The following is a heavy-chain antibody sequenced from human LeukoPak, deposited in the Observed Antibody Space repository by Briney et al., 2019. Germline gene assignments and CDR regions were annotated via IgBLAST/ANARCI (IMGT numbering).Heavy chain of an antibody. Sequence: GGSLRLSCAASGFASGFTFSDYAVSWVRQAPGKGPEWVASVNGRGTTTYYADSVRGRFTISRDNSKNTVYLQMISLGADDTAVYFCAKAPATGEGYYFYYMDVWGKGTTVTVSS. CDR2: VNGRGTTT. J-gene: IGHJ6*03. CDR1: GFTFSDYA. D-gene: IGHD7-27*01. V-gene: IGHV3-23*01. CDR3: AKAPATGEGYYFYYMDV.